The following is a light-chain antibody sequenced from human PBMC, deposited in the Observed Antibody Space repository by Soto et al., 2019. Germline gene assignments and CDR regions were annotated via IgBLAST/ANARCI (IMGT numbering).Light chain of an antibody. J-gene: IGKJ5*01. CDR2: GAS. CDR3: QHYAGGSRIT. Sequence: IVLTQSPGTLSLSPGERATFSCRASQSVSSSFLAWYQQKPGQAPRLLIFGASSRATGIPDRFRGSGSVTDFTLTISRLEPEDFALYYCQHYAGGSRITFGQGARLEI. V-gene: IGKV3-20*01. CDR1: QSVSSSF.